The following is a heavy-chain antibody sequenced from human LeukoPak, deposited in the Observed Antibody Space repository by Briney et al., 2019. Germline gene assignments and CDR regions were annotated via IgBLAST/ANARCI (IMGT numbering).Heavy chain of an antibody. CDR3: ARDPDYYGSGSFDY. CDR1: GFTFSSYW. V-gene: IGHV3-74*01. J-gene: IGHJ4*02. D-gene: IGHD3-10*01. CDR2: IRSDGSST. Sequence: PGGSLRLSCAASGFTFSSYWMHWVRHVPGKGLVWVSRIRSDGSSTSYADSVKGRFTISRDNAKNTLYLQMSSLRVDDTAVYYCARDPDYYGSGSFDYWGQGTLVTVSS.